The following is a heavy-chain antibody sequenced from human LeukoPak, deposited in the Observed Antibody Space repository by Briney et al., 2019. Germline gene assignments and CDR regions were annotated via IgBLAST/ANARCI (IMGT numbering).Heavy chain of an antibody. Sequence: PSETLSLTCAVYGGSFSGYYWSWIRQPPGKGLEWIGEINHSGSTNYNPSLKSRVTISVDTSKNQFSLKLSSVTAADTAVYYCARGVSSSSWYHFLTLQGNWFGPWGQGTLVTVSS. CDR2: INHSGST. V-gene: IGHV4-34*01. J-gene: IGHJ5*02. CDR1: GGSFSGYY. D-gene: IGHD6-13*01. CDR3: ARGVSSSSWYHFLTLQGNWFGP.